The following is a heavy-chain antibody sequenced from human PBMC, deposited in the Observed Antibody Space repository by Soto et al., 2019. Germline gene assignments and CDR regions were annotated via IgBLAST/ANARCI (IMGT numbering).Heavy chain of an antibody. CDR1: GGSISSSSYY. CDR2: IYYSGST. D-gene: IGHD2-15*01. Sequence: QLQLQASGPGLVKPSETLSLTCTVSGGSISSSSYYWGWIRQPPGKGLEWIGSIYYSGSTYYNPSLKSRVTISVDTSKNQFSLKLSSVTAADTAVYYCARQINCSGGSCYFAFDIWGQGTMVTVSS. V-gene: IGHV4-39*01. J-gene: IGHJ3*02. CDR3: ARQINCSGGSCYFAFDI.